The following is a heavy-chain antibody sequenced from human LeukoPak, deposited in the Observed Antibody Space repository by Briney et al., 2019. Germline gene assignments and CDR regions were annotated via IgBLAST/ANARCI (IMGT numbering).Heavy chain of an antibody. CDR2: IYSGGST. CDR3: ARDPGSGWGTNFDY. Sequence: GGSLRLSCAASGFTVSTNYMSWVRQAPGKGLEWVSVIYSGGSTYYADSVKGRFTVSRDNAKNSLYLQMNSLRAEDTAVYYCARDPGSGWGTNFDYWGQGTLVTVSS. V-gene: IGHV3-53*01. J-gene: IGHJ4*02. D-gene: IGHD3-16*01. CDR1: GFTVSTNY.